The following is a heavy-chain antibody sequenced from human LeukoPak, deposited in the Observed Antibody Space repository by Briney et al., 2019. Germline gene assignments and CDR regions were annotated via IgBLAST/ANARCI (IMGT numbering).Heavy chain of an antibody. J-gene: IGHJ6*02. CDR2: IYSGGST. V-gene: IGHV3-66*01. CDR1: GLPFSSSA. Sequence: GGSLRLSCAASGLPFSSSAMSWVRQAPGKGLEWVSVIYSGGSTYYADSVKGRFTISRDNSKNTLYLQMNSLRAEDTAVYYCARDSQYYYYGMDVWGQGTTVTVSS. CDR3: ARDSQYYYYGMDV.